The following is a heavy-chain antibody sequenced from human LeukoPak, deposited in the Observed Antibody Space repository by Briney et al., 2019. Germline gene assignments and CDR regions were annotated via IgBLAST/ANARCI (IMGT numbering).Heavy chain of an antibody. V-gene: IGHV1-46*01. CDR3: AREAATIFGVVRTQTTKLPHRFDP. J-gene: IGHJ5*02. Sequence: ASVKVSCKASGYTFTSHHMHWVRQAPGQGLEWMGIINPSGGSTNYAQKFQGGVIMTRDMSTSTVYMELSSLRSEDTAVYYCAREAATIFGVVRTQTTKLPHRFDPWGQGTLVTVSS. CDR1: GYTFTSHH. D-gene: IGHD3-3*01. CDR2: INPSGGST.